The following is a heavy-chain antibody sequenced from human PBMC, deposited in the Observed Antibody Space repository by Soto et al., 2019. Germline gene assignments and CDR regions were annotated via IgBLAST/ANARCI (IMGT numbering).Heavy chain of an antibody. CDR1: GGSISGYY. J-gene: IGHJ6*02. V-gene: IGHV4-4*07. Sequence: PSETLSLTCTVSGGSISGYYWSWVRQPAGKGLEWVGRIYSDGTTNYSPSLKSRVTMSLDASKDRFSLHLNSATAADTAVYYCSRVGYSNSKCYTRGMGVWGQGTTVTVSS. CDR2: IYSDGTT. CDR3: SRVGYSNSKCYTRGMGV. D-gene: IGHD2-2*01.